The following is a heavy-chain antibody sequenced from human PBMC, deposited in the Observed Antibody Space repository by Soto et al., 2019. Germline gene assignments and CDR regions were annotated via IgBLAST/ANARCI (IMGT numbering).Heavy chain of an antibody. CDR1: GYMFVTYG. V-gene: IGHV1-18*01. D-gene: IGHD3-10*01. CDR2: ISAYNGNT. J-gene: IGHJ4*02. Sequence: SVKVSCKASGYMFVTYGINWVRQAPGQGLEWMGWISAYNGNTKYAQNLQGRVTMTTDASTSTAYMEMRSLRSDDTAVYYCARDLDGSGSYYTDSWGPGNLATVSS. CDR3: ARDLDGSGSYYTDS.